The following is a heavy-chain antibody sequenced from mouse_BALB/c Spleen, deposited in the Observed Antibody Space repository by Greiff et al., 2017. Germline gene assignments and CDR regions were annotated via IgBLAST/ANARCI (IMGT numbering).Heavy chain of an antibody. J-gene: IGHJ4*01. CDR3: ARGLTTAKGDY. CDR1: GYSITSGYY. Sequence: EVKLMESGPGLVKPSQSLSLTCSVTGYSITSGYYWNWIRQFPGNKLEWMGYISYDGSNNYNPSLKNRISITRDTSKNQFFLKLNSVTTEDTATYYCARGLTTAKGDYWGQGTSVTVSS. V-gene: IGHV3-6*02. D-gene: IGHD1-2*01. CDR2: ISYDGSN.